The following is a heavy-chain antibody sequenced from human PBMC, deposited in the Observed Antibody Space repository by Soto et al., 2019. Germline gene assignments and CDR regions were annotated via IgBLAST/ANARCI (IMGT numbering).Heavy chain of an antibody. CDR1: GYTFTGYY. CDR2: INPNSGGT. Sequence: ASVKVSCKASGYTFTGYYMHWVRQAPGQGLEWMGWINPNSGGTNYAQKFQGWVTMTRDTSISTAYMELSRLRSDDTAVYYCARTTRCSSTSCYYDAIDISGQATMVTVSS. CDR3: ARTTRCSSTSCYYDAIDI. V-gene: IGHV1-2*04. D-gene: IGHD2-2*01. J-gene: IGHJ3*02.